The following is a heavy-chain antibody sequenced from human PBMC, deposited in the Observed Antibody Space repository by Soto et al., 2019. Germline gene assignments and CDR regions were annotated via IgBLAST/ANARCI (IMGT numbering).Heavy chain of an antibody. D-gene: IGHD6-6*01. V-gene: IGHV5-10-1*01. CDR2: IDPSDSYT. CDR3: ARLRIAARGDPGT. J-gene: IGHJ4*02. CDR1: GYRFTTDW. Sequence: RGESLKISCKASGYRFTTDWISWVRQMPGKGLEWMGRIDPSDSYTSYSPSFQGHVTISADKSIDTAYLQWGSLKASDTAVYYCARLRIAARGDPGTWGQGTLVTVSS.